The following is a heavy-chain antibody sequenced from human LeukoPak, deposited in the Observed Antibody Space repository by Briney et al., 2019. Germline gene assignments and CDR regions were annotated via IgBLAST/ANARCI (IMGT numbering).Heavy chain of an antibody. CDR3: AKDREITFGGVIVHFDY. CDR1: GFTVSSNY. D-gene: IGHD3-16*02. J-gene: IGHJ4*02. Sequence: GGSLRLSCAASGFTVSSNYMSWVRQAPGKGLEWVSVIYSGGSTYYADSVKGRFTISRDNSKNTLYLQMNSLRAEDTAVYYCAKDREITFGGVIVHFDYWGQGTLVTVSS. CDR2: IYSGGST. V-gene: IGHV3-66*01.